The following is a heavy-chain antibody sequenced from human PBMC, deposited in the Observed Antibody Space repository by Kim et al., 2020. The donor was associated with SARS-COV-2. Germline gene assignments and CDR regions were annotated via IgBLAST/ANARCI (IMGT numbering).Heavy chain of an antibody. CDR2: IYSAGTT. V-gene: IGHV3-53*01. Sequence: GGSLRLSCAASGFTVSSNYMSWVRQAPGKGLEWVSFIYSAGTTKYADSVKGRFAISRDNSKNTLYLQVNSMRAGDTAVYYCARWDQYYYQYWGQGTLVTVSS. CDR3: ARWDQYYYQY. D-gene: IGHD3-10*01. CDR1: GFTVSSNY. J-gene: IGHJ1*01.